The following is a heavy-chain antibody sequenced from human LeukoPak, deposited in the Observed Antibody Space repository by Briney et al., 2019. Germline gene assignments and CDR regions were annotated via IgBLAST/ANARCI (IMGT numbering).Heavy chain of an antibody. D-gene: IGHD2-2*01. CDR1: GGSFRGYY. J-gene: IGHJ6*02. CDR3: ARGFIGCSSTSCYSSTSHGMDV. CDR2: INHSGST. Sequence: SETLSLTCAVYGGSFRGYYWSWIRQPPGKGLEWIGEINHSGSTNYNPSLKSRVTISVDTSKNQFSLKLSSVTAADTAVYYCARGFIGCSSTSCYSSTSHGMDVWGQGTTVTVSS. V-gene: IGHV4-34*01.